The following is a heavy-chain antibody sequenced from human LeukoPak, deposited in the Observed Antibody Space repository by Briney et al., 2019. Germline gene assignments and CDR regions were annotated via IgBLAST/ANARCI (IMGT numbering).Heavy chain of an antibody. J-gene: IGHJ4*02. CDR2: IYHSGRI. CDR3: WHSGYESGLDY. D-gene: IGHD5-12*01. V-gene: IGHV4-4*02. CDR1: GVSITSGNW. Sequence: SGTLSLTCGVSGVSITSGNWWSWVRQPPGKGLEWIGEIYHSGRINYNPSLKSRVTISVDKSKNQFSLELNSVTAADTAVYYCWHSGYESGLDYWGQGTLVTVSS.